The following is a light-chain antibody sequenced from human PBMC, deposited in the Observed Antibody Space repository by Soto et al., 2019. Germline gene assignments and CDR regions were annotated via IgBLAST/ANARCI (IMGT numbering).Light chain of an antibody. CDR3: AAWDDSLNGLL. CDR2: SNN. V-gene: IGLV1-44*01. CDR1: SSNIGSNT. J-gene: IGLJ2*01. Sequence: QSVLTQPPSASGTPGQWVTISCSGSSSNIGSNTVNWYHHLPGTAPKLLIYSNNQRPSGVPDRFSGSKSGTSASLAISGPQSEDEADYYCAAWDDSLNGLLFGGGTKLTVL.